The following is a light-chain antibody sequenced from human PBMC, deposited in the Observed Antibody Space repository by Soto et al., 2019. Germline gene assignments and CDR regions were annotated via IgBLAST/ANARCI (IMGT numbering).Light chain of an antibody. Sequence: DIQMTQSPSTLSGSVRDRVIITCRASQSIGSWLAWYQQQPGRVPKLLIYTASTLQSGVPSRFSGSGSGAEFTLTISSLQPDDFATYYCQQYNSYSTFGQGTKVDNK. CDR2: TAS. CDR1: QSIGSW. J-gene: IGKJ1*01. V-gene: IGKV1-5*03. CDR3: QQYNSYST.